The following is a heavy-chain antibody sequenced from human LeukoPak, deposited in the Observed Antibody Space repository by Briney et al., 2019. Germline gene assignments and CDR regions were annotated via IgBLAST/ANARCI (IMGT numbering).Heavy chain of an antibody. J-gene: IGHJ4*02. Sequence: SETLSLTCTVSGGSISSYYWSWIRQPPGKGLEWIGSIYYSGSTYYNPSLKSRVTISVDTSKNQFSLKLSSVTAADTAVYYCARHSTTYYDFWSGSDFDYWGQGTLVTVSS. D-gene: IGHD3-3*01. CDR2: IYYSGST. V-gene: IGHV4-39*01. CDR1: GGSISSYY. CDR3: ARHSTTYYDFWSGSDFDY.